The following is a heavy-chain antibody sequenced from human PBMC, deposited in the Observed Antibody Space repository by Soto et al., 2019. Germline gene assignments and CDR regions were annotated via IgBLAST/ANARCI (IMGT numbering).Heavy chain of an antibody. D-gene: IGHD2-21*02. CDR1: GGSISSSSYF. CDR3: ARHPSDFWFDP. Sequence: QLQLQEAGPGLVKPSETLSLTCSVSGGSISSSSYFWGWIRQPPGKGLEWIGRIYYSESTYYNPSLMSRVTVSLDTFKNQFALKLSSVTAADTAVYYCARHPSDFWFDPWGQGTLVTVSS. V-gene: IGHV4-39*01. J-gene: IGHJ5*02. CDR2: IYYSEST.